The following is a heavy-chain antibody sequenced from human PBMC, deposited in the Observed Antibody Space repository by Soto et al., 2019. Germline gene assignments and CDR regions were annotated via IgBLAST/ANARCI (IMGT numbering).Heavy chain of an antibody. D-gene: IGHD4-4*01. J-gene: IGHJ4*02. V-gene: IGHV3-30-3*01. CDR1: GFTFSSYA. CDR2: ISYEGSNK. Sequence: QVQLVESGGGVVQPGRSLRLSCAASGFTFSSYAMHWVRQAPGTGLEWVAVISYEGSNKYYADSVKGRFTISRDNSKNTLYLQMNSLRTEDTAVYYCARVLGGMATVPFDYWGPGALVTVSS. CDR3: ARVLGGMATVPFDY.